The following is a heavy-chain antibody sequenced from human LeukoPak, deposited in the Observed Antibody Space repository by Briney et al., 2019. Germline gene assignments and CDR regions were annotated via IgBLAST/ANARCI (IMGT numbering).Heavy chain of an antibody. J-gene: IGHJ4*02. CDR3: ARGGHSYGTFDS. V-gene: IGHV4-4*07. Sequence: SETLSLTCNVSGASMSDNYWSWIRQPAGRGLEWLGRISPRGNTYYNPSLNSRVTISLDTSANRFSLKLRSVTAADTAGYYCARGGHSYGTFDSWGRGALVTVSS. CDR2: ISPRGNT. D-gene: IGHD1-7*01. CDR1: GASMSDNY.